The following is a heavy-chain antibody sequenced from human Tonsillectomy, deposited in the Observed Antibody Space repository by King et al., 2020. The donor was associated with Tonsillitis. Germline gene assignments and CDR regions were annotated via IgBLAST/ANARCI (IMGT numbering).Heavy chain of an antibody. J-gene: IGHJ4*02. D-gene: IGHD1-26*01. V-gene: IGHV4-61*01. CDR2: IYYSGST. Sequence: VQLQESGPGLVKPSETLSLTCTVSGGSVSSGSYYWSWIRQPPGKGLEWIGYIYYSGSTNYNTSLKSRVTISVDTSKNQFCLKLSSVTAADTAVYYCARIDSGSYGWADYWGQGTLVTVSS. CDR3: ARIDSGSYGWADY. CDR1: GGSVSSGSYY.